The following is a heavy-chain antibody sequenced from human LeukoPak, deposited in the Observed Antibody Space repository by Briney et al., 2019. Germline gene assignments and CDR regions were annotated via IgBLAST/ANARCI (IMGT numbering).Heavy chain of an antibody. CDR3: TRESSSSGY. D-gene: IGHD6-6*01. V-gene: IGHV3-49*04. CDR2: VRSKAYGGTT. CDR1: GFTFGDYA. J-gene: IGHJ4*02. Sequence: GGSLRLSCTASGFTFGDYAMSWVRQAPGKGLEWVGFVRSKAYGGTTEYAASVKGRFTISRDDSKSIAYLQMNSLKTEDTAVYYCTRESSSSGYWGQGTLVTVSS.